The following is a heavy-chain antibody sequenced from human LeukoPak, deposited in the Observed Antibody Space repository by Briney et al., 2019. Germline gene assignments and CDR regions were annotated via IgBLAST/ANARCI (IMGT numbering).Heavy chain of an antibody. D-gene: IGHD6-13*01. CDR2: IYHSGST. J-gene: IGHJ4*02. CDR1: GYSISSGHY. V-gene: IGHV4-38-2*02. CDR3: ARAPRIAAGYYFDY. Sequence: SETLSLTCTVSGYSISSGHYWGWIRQPPGKGLEWIGSIYHSGSTYYNPSLKSRVTISVDTSKNQFSLKLSSVTAADTAVYYCARAPRIAAGYYFDYWGQGTLVTVSS.